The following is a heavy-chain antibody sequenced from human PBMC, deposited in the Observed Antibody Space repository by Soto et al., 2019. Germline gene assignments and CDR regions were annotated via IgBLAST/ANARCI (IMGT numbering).Heavy chain of an antibody. CDR1: GFTVSSNY. J-gene: IGHJ4*02. CDR3: ASHGSYYWNNNYPYFDN. V-gene: IGHV3-53*01. Sequence: SLSCAASGFTVSSNYMSWVRQAPGRGLEWLSVIYSGGRTYYADSVRGRFTISRDNSRNTLYLQMNSLRADDTAVYYCASHGSYYWNNNYPYFDNWGQGTLVTVSS. D-gene: IGHD2-8*01. CDR2: IYSGGRT.